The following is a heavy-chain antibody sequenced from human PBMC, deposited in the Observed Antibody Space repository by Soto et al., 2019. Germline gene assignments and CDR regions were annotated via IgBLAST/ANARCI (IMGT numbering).Heavy chain of an antibody. D-gene: IGHD2-21*02. J-gene: IGHJ3*02. CDR3: VSHVVVTLINAFDI. Sequence: EVQLVESGGGLVQPGGSLSLSCAASGFTFSDHYMDWVRQAPGKGLEWVGRTRNKANSYTTEYAASVKGRFTISRDDSKNSLYLQMNSLITEDTAVYYCVSHVVVTLINAFDIWGQGTMVTVSS. CDR1: GFTFSDHY. V-gene: IGHV3-72*01. CDR2: TRNKANSYTT.